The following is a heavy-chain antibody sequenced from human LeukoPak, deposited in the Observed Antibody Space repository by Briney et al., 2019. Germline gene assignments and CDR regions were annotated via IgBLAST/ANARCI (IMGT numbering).Heavy chain of an antibody. CDR3: AKWDTYYDSSGYYFY. Sequence: GGSLRLSCAASGFTFSSYGMSWVRQAPGKGLEWVSAISGSGGSTYYADSVKGRFTISRDNSKNTLYLQMNSLRAEDAAVYYCAKWDTYYDSSGYYFYWGQGTLVTVSS. V-gene: IGHV3-23*01. CDR2: ISGSGGST. CDR1: GFTFSSYG. D-gene: IGHD3-22*01. J-gene: IGHJ4*02.